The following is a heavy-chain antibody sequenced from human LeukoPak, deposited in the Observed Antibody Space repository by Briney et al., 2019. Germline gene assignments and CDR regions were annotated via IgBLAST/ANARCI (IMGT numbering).Heavy chain of an antibody. J-gene: IGHJ4*02. CDR2: IYYSGST. CDR3: ARGYSSGFDFDY. Sequence: SETLSLTCTVSGGSISSYNWNWIRQPPGKGLEWIGYIYYSGSTNYNPSLKSRVTISVDTSRNQFSLRLSSVTDADTAVYYCARGYSSGFDFDYWGQGTLVTVSS. D-gene: IGHD6-19*01. V-gene: IGHV4-59*01. CDR1: GGSISSYN.